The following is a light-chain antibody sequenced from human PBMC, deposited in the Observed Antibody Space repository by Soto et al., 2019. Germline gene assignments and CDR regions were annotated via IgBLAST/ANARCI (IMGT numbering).Light chain of an antibody. CDR3: QQFGGSFS. J-gene: IGKJ4*01. CDR1: QSVSISY. Sequence: EVVLTQSPGTLSLSPGERATLSCRASQSVSISYFAWYQQQPGQAPRLLIYGASYRAPGIPDRFSGSGSGTDFTLTISRLEPEDFAVYYCQQFGGSFSFGGGTKVDIK. CDR2: GAS. V-gene: IGKV3-20*01.